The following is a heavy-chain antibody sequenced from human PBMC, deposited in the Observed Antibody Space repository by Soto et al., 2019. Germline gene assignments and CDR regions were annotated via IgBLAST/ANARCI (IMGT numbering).Heavy chain of an antibody. CDR3: ARVRQLGHLYYFDY. CDR1: GGSISSGGYS. CDR2: IYHSGST. J-gene: IGHJ4*01. D-gene: IGHD7-27*01. Sequence: SETLSLTCAVSGGSISSGGYSWSWIRQPPGKGLEWIGYIYHSGSTYYNPSLKSRVTISVDRSKNQFSLKLSSVTAADTAVYYCARVRQLGHLYYFDYWGHGTLVTVSS. V-gene: IGHV4-30-2*01.